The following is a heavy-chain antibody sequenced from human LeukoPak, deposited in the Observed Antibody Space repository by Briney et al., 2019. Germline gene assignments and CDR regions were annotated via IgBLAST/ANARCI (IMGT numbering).Heavy chain of an antibody. D-gene: IGHD2-2*01. CDR1: GYTFTSYD. V-gene: IGHV1-8*03. J-gene: IGHJ4*02. Sequence: ASVKVSCKASGYTFTSYDINWVRQATGQGLEWMGWMNPNSGNTGYAQKFQGRVTITRNTSISTAYMELSSLRSEDTAVYYCAREYCSNTSCYLAYWGQGTLVTVSS. CDR2: MNPNSGNT. CDR3: AREYCSNTSCYLAY.